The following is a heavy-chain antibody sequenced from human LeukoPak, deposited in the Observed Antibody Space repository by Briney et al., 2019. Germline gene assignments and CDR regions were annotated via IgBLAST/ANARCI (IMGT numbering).Heavy chain of an antibody. D-gene: IGHD2-15*01. J-gene: IGHJ6*03. Sequence: PSETLSLTCIVSGGSISSYYWSWIRQPAGKGLEWIGRIYTSGSTNYNPSLKSRVTISVDTSKNQFSLKLSSVTAADTAVYYCARGIVVVAQLGYYYYYMDVWGKGTTVTISS. CDR2: IYTSGST. CDR3: ARGIVVVAQLGYYYYYMDV. CDR1: GGSISSYY. V-gene: IGHV4-4*07.